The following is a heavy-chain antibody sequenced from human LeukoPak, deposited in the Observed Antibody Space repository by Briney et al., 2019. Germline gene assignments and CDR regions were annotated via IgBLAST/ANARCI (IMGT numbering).Heavy chain of an antibody. Sequence: ASVKVSCKASGYTFTGYYMHWVRQAPGQGLEWMGWINPNSGGTNYAQKFQGRVTMIRDTSISTAYMELSRLRSDDTAVYYCARADAFVVVPVFFDIWGQGTMVTVSS. V-gene: IGHV1-2*02. CDR2: INPNSGGT. CDR3: ARADAFVVVPVFFDI. CDR1: GYTFTGYY. J-gene: IGHJ3*02. D-gene: IGHD2-2*01.